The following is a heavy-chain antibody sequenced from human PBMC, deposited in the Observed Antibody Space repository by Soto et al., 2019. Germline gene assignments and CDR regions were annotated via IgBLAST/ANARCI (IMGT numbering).Heavy chain of an antibody. CDR3: ARRPAVYCSGTSCYAGWFDP. CDR2: ISYGGTT. CDR1: GGSISDTNYY. V-gene: IGHV4-39*01. D-gene: IGHD2-2*01. J-gene: IGHJ5*02. Sequence: SETLSLTCTVSGGSISDTNYYWGWIRQPPAKGLEWIGTISYGGTTYYNPSLQSRVTISVDTSKDQFSLKLRSVTAADTAVYYCARRPAVYCSGTSCYAGWFDPWGQGTPVTVS.